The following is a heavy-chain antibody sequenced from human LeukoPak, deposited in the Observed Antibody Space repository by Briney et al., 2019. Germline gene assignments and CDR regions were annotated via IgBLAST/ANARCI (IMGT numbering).Heavy chain of an antibody. Sequence: GESLKISCKGSGYSFTGYWIGWVRQMPGKGLEWMGIIYPGDSDTRYSPSFQGQVTISADKSISTAYLQWSSLKASDTAMYYCARRGYYYDSSGYQTPFDYWGQGTLVTVSS. CDR1: GYSFTGYW. V-gene: IGHV5-51*01. CDR3: ARRGYYYDSSGYQTPFDY. CDR2: IYPGDSDT. D-gene: IGHD3-22*01. J-gene: IGHJ4*02.